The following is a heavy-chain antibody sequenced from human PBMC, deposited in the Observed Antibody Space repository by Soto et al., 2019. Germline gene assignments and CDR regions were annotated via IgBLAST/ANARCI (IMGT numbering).Heavy chain of an antibody. CDR1: GFSFSSYA. Sequence: DVQLLESGGGLVQPGGSLRLSCAASGFSFSSYAMVWVRQAPGKGLEWVAVISARGGRSYFADSVKGRFTLSRDYSKNVLSLEMNSLRAEATAIYFWAKGSIEYSASVDIWGQGTLVVVSS. CDR2: ISARGGRS. V-gene: IGHV3-23*01. D-gene: IGHD5-12*01. J-gene: IGHJ4*02. CDR3: AKGSIEYSASVDI.